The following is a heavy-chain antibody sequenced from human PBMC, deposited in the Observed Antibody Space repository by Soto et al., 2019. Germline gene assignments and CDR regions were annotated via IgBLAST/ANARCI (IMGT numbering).Heavy chain of an antibody. CDR3: ARVPDR. Sequence: LSLTCAVSGGSXXSGGYSWSWIRQPPGKGLEWIGYIYHSGSTYYNPSLKSRVTISVDRSKNQFSLKLSSVTAADTAVYYCARVPDRWGQGTLVTVSS. CDR1: GGSXXSGGYS. CDR2: IYHSGST. D-gene: IGHD2-2*01. J-gene: IGHJ5*02. V-gene: IGHV4-30-2*01.